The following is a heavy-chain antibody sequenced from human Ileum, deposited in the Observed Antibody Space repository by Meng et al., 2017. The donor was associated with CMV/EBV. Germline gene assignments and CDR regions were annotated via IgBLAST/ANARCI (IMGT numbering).Heavy chain of an antibody. D-gene: IGHD3-10*01. CDR2: TWYGSKWYY. CDR3: TYGWPLKY. CDR1: DSVSISTES. J-gene: IGHJ4*02. V-gene: IGHV6-1*01. Sequence: VQLHQSGPGLVKPSQTPSLTCAGDSVSISTESWNWIRQSPSRGLEWLGRTWYGSKWYYEYAVSVKSRITIIPDTSQNQISLQLNSVTPDDTAVYYCTYGWPLKYWGQGSLVTVSS.